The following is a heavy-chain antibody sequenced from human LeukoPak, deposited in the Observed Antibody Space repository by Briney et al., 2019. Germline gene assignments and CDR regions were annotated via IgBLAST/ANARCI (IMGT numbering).Heavy chain of an antibody. J-gene: IGHJ4*02. CDR1: GGSFSGYY. Sequence: SETLSLTCAVYGGSFSGYYWSWIRQPPGKGLEWIGEINHSGSTNYNPSLKSRVTISVDTSKNQFSLELSSVTAADTAVYYCARGRRFGGSVFDYWGQGTLVTVSS. CDR3: ARGRRFGGSVFDY. CDR2: INHSGST. D-gene: IGHD3-10*01. V-gene: IGHV4-34*01.